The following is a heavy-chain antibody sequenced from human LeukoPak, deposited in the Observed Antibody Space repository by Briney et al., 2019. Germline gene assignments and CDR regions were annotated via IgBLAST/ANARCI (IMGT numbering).Heavy chain of an antibody. J-gene: IGHJ4*02. D-gene: IGHD5-24*01. Sequence: SETLSLTCTVSGGSITNYYWSWIRQPPGKGLECIGYIYYSGTTYYNPSLKSRVTISVDTSKNQFSLKLSSVTAADTAVYYCARVRRDGYNSPDYWGQGTLVTVSS. V-gene: IGHV4-59*01. CDR1: GGSITNYY. CDR3: ARVRRDGYNSPDY. CDR2: IYYSGTT.